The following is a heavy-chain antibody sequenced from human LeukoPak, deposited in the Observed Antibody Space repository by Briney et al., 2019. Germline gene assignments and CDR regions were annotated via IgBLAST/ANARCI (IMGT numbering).Heavy chain of an antibody. J-gene: IGHJ4*02. Sequence: PGGSLRLSCAASGFTFSSYSMNWVRQAPGKGLEWVSSISSSSSYIYYADSVKGRFTISRDNAKNSLYLQMNSLRAEDTAVYYCARDRVSSSGYGIDYWGQGTLVTVSS. D-gene: IGHD5-12*01. V-gene: IGHV3-21*01. CDR2: ISSSSSYI. CDR3: ARDRVSSSGYGIDY. CDR1: GFTFSSYS.